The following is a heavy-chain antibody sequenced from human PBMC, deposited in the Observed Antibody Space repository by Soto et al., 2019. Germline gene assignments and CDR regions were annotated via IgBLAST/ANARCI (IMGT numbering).Heavy chain of an antibody. CDR2: ISYDGSNK. V-gene: IGHV3-30-3*01. D-gene: IGHD3-22*01. CDR1: GFTFSSYA. J-gene: IGHJ4*02. CDR3: ERETMIVGYVDY. Sequence: GGSLRLSCAASGFTFSSYAMHWVRQAPGKGLEWVAVISYDGSNKYYADSVKCRFTISRDNSKNTLYLQMNSLRAEDTAVYYCERETMIVGYVDYWGQGTLVTVSS.